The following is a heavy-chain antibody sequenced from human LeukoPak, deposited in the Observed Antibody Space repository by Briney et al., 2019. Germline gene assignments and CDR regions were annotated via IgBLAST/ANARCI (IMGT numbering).Heavy chain of an antibody. Sequence: SETLSLTCTVSGGSISSYYWSWIRQPPGKGLEWIGYIYYSGSTNYNPSLKSRVTISVDTSKNQFSLKLSSVTAADTAVYYCARDQAKMMVGAIDYWGQGTLVTVSS. D-gene: IGHD3-22*01. J-gene: IGHJ4*02. V-gene: IGHV4-59*01. CDR2: IYYSGST. CDR1: GGSISSYY. CDR3: ARDQAKMMVGAIDY.